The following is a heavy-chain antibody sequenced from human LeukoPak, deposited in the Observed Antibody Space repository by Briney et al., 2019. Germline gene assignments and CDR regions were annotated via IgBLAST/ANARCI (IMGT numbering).Heavy chain of an antibody. CDR3: ARDRYDILTGYQGAFDI. Sequence: GGSLRLSCAASGFTFSSYWMSWVRQAPGKGLEWVANIKQDGSEKYYVDSVKGRFTISRDNAKNSLYLQMNSLRAEDAAVYYCARDRYDILTGYQGAFDIWGQGTMVTVSS. CDR2: IKQDGSEK. CDR1: GFTFSSYW. J-gene: IGHJ3*02. V-gene: IGHV3-7*01. D-gene: IGHD3-9*01.